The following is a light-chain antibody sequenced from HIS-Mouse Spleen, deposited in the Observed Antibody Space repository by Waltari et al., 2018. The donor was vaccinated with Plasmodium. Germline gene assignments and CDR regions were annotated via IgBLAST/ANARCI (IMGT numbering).Light chain of an antibody. CDR1: QGISSY. Sequence: AIRMTQSPSSFSSSTGDRVTITCRASQGISSYLACYQQKPGKAPKLLIYAASTLQSGVPSRCSGSGSGTDFTLTISCLQSEDVATYYCQQYYSYPLTFGGGTKVEIK. CDR2: AAS. CDR3: QQYYSYPLT. J-gene: IGKJ4*01. V-gene: IGKV1-8*01.